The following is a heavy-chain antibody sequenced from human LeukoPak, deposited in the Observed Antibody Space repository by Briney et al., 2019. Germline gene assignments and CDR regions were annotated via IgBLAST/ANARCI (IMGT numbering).Heavy chain of an antibody. J-gene: IGHJ4*02. CDR3: ARERDPIDY. CDR1: GYTFTGYY. V-gene: IGHV1-18*04. Sequence: ASVKVSCKASGYTFTGYYMHWVRQAPGQGLEWMGWISAYNGNTNYAQKLQGRVTMTTDTSTSTAYMELRSLRSDDTAVYYCARERDPIDYWGQGTLVTVSS. CDR2: ISAYNGNT.